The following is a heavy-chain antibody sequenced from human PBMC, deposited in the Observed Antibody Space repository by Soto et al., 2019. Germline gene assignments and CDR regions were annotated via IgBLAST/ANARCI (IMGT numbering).Heavy chain of an antibody. J-gene: IGHJ6*02. CDR2: ISAYNGNT. Sequence: QVQLVQSGAEVKKPGASVKVSCKASGYTFTSYGISWVRQAPGQGLEWMGWISAYNGNTNYAQKLQGRVTMTTDTSTSTAYMELRSLRSDDTAVYYCARDLCSGSYRDCYYYYYGMDVWGQGTTVTVSS. CDR1: GYTFTSYG. D-gene: IGHD1-26*01. V-gene: IGHV1-18*04. CDR3: ARDLCSGSYRDCYYYYYGMDV.